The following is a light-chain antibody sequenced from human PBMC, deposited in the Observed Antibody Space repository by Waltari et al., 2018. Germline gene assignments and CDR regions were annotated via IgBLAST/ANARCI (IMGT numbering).Light chain of an antibody. Sequence: EIVLPQSPGTLSLSPGERATLSRWASKGVGRSLAWYQQKRGQAPRLLIYGASTRSTGVPDRFSGSGSGTDFSLTISRLEPEDFAVYYCQHYVRLPVTFGQGTKVEI. CDR2: GAS. CDR3: QHYVRLPVT. CDR1: KGVGRS. J-gene: IGKJ1*01. V-gene: IGKV3-20*01.